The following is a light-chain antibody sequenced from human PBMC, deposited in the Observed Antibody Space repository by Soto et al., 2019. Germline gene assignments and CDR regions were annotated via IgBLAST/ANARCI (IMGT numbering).Light chain of an antibody. Sequence: QSVLTQPPSASATPGQRVTISCSGSSSNIGSNTLNWYQQLPGTAPKLLIYSNNQRPPAVPDRFSGSKSGTSASLAINWRQSEDEADYYCAAWDDSLNGVVFGGGTQLTVL. CDR3: AAWDDSLNGVV. V-gene: IGLV1-44*01. J-gene: IGLJ2*01. CDR2: SNN. CDR1: SSNIGSNT.